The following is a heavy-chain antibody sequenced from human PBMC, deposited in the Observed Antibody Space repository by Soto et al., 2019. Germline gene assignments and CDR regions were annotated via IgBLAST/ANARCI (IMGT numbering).Heavy chain of an antibody. CDR3: ARTKTYYDYIWGSYRPDAFDI. Sequence: ASVKVSCKASGYTFTSYGISWVRQAPGQGLEWMGWISAYNGNTNYAQKLQGRVTMTTDTSTSTAYMELRSLRPDDTAVYYCARTKTYYDYIWGSYRPDAFDIWGQGTMVTVSS. J-gene: IGHJ3*02. CDR1: GYTFTSYG. V-gene: IGHV1-18*01. D-gene: IGHD3-16*02. CDR2: ISAYNGNT.